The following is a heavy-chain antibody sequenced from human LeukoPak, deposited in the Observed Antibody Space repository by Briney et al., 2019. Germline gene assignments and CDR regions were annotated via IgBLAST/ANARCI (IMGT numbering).Heavy chain of an antibody. D-gene: IGHD1-1*01. CDR2: LDIGGNT. J-gene: IGHJ3*02. CDR1: GFIVRSRE. Sequence: GGSLRLSCAASGFIVRSREMSWVRQAPGKGLEWVSVLDIGGNTYYADSVKGRFTISRDTSKNTLYLQLNSLRVEDTAVYYCRAWIDSFDIWGQGTVVTVS. V-gene: IGHV3-53*01. CDR3: RAWIDSFDI.